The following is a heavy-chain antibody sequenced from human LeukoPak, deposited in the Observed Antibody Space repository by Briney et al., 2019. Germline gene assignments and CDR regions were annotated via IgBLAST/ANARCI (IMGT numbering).Heavy chain of an antibody. CDR1: GGSISSYY. V-gene: IGHV4-59*01. J-gene: IGHJ4*02. D-gene: IGHD6-25*01. CDR3: ARGASGDY. Sequence: SETLSLTCTVSGGSISSYYWSWIRQPPGKRLEWIGYIYYIGSTNYNPSLKSRVTISVDTSKNQFSLKLSSVTAADTAVYYCARGASGDYWGQGTLVTVSS. CDR2: IYYIGST.